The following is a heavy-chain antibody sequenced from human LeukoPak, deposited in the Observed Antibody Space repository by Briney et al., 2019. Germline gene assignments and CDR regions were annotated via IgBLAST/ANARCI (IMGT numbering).Heavy chain of an antibody. D-gene: IGHD1-1*01. CDR1: GYTFTGYY. CDR3: AKDGTTTITFDY. J-gene: IGHJ4*02. Sequence: ASVKVSCKASGYTFTGYYIHWVRQAPGQGPEWMGRINPNSGDTNYAQNFQGRVTMTRDTSINTVYMEMSRLRSNDTAVYYCAKDGTTTITFDYWGQGTLVTVSS. CDR2: INPNSGDT. V-gene: IGHV1-2*06.